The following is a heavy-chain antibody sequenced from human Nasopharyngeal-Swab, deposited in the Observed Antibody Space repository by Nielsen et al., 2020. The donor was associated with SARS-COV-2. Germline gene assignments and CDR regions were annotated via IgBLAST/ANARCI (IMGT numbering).Heavy chain of an antibody. CDR1: GFTFTSSA. Sequence: SVKVSCKASGFTFTSSAVQWVRQARGQRLEWIGWIVVGSGNTNYAQKFQERVTITRDMSTSTAYMELSSLRSEDTAVHYCAGGYCSGGSCYPPEGYWGQGTLVTVSS. J-gene: IGHJ4*02. V-gene: IGHV1-58*01. CDR2: IVVGSGNT. D-gene: IGHD2-15*01. CDR3: AGGYCSGGSCYPPEGY.